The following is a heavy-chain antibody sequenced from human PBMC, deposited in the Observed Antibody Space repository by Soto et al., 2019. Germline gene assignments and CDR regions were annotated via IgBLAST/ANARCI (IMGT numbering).Heavy chain of an antibody. V-gene: IGHV1-69*13. D-gene: IGHD1-7*01. CDR2: IIPIFGTA. J-gene: IGHJ4*02. Sequence: GAAVKVSCKASGGTFSSYAISWVRQAPGQGLEWMGGIIPIFGTANYAQKFQGRVTITADESTSTAYMELSSLRSEDTAVYYCAKSSGNYVDYYDYSSQGTLDIGSS. CDR1: GGTFSSYA. CDR3: AKSSGNYVDYYDY.